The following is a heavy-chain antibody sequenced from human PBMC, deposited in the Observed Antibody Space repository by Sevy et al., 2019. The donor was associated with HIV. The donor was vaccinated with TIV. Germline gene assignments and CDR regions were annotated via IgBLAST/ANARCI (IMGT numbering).Heavy chain of an antibody. D-gene: IGHD2-15*01. V-gene: IGHV1-18*01. J-gene: IGHJ6*02. Sequence: ASVKVACKASGYTFTSYGISWVRQAPGQGLEWMGWISAYNGNTNYAQKRQGRVTMPTDTSTSTAYMELRSLCSEDTAVYYCARAGYCSGGSCYSDFHYYYYGMDVWGQGTTVTVSS. CDR2: ISAYNGNT. CDR1: GYTFTSYG. CDR3: ARAGYCSGGSCYSDFHYYYYGMDV.